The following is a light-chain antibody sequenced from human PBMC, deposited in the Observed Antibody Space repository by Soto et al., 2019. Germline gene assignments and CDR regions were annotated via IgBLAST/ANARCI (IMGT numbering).Light chain of an antibody. Sequence: EVVMTQSPAILSVSPWERATLSCMASQIVGINVAWYQQKPGQAPRLLIYGASTRAPGFPARFSGSGSGTDFTLTISSLQSEDFAVYYCQQYNNWPWTFGQGTKVDIK. CDR3: QQYNNWPWT. V-gene: IGKV3-15*01. J-gene: IGKJ1*01. CDR1: QIVGIN. CDR2: GAS.